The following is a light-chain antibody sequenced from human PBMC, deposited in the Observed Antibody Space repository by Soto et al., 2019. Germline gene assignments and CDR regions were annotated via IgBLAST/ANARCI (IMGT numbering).Light chain of an antibody. CDR1: QSVSSN. CDR2: GAS. V-gene: IGKV3-15*01. Sequence: ERLMTQSPATLSVSPGERATLSCRASQSVSSNLAWYQQKPGQAPRLLISGASTRATGIPARFSGSGSGTEFTLTISSLQSEEFAVYYCQQYNNWPWTVGQGTKVDIK. J-gene: IGKJ1*01. CDR3: QQYNNWPWT.